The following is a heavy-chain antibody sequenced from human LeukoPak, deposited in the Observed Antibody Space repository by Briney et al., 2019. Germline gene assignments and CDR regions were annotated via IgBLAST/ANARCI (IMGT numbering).Heavy chain of an antibody. J-gene: IGHJ4*02. CDR1: GYPFSDYY. CDR3: ARLSAL. V-gene: IGHV1-2*02. Sequence: RASVKVSCKTSGYPFSDYYIHWIRQASGQGLESMGWINPKNGDTKYAQRSQGRLTITMDTSIDTVYMELRSLRYDDTAVYYCARLSALWGQGTLVTVSS. CDR2: INPKNGDT.